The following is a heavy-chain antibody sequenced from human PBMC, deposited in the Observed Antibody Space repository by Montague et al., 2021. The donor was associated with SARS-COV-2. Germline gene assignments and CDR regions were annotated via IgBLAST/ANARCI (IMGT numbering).Heavy chain of an antibody. CDR3: VRATRYMDV. J-gene: IGHJ6*03. CDR2: LMLDGSEE. V-gene: IGHV3-7*04. CDR1: GFIFGDSC. Sequence: SLRLSCAASGFIFGDSCMSWVRQAPGKGREWVANLMLDGSEEYYMDSLKGRFTASRDNARNSLYLQMNSLRAEDTAVYYCVRATRYMDVWGEGTTVAVSS.